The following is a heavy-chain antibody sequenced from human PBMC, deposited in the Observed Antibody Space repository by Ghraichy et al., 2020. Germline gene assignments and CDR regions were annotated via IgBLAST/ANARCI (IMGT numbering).Heavy chain of an antibody. CDR3: ARRGPMYLDY. Sequence: ASVKVSCKAPGYSFIADGFSWFRQAPGHGLEWMGWINVHTGLADYAQKVQDRFIMTIDKSTSTAYMELRSLTSDDTAVYYCARRGPMYLDYWGQGTLVTVSS. CDR2: INVHTGLA. CDR1: GYSFIADG. V-gene: IGHV1-18*01. D-gene: IGHD3-10*01. J-gene: IGHJ4*02.